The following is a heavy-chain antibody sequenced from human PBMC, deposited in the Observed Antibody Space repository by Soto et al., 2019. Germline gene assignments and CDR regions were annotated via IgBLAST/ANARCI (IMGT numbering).Heavy chain of an antibody. J-gene: IGHJ4*01. D-gene: IGHD3-22*01. CDR2: ISGSGGST. CDR1: GFTFSSYA. Sequence: PGGSLRLSCAASGFTFSSYAMSWVRQAPGKGLEWVSAISGSGGSTYYADSVNGRFTISRDNSKNTLYLQMNSLRAEDTAVYYCAKDRGRMTMIAKWLLDPFFDYWGQGTLVTVSS. V-gene: IGHV3-23*01. CDR3: AKDRGRMTMIAKWLLDPFFDY.